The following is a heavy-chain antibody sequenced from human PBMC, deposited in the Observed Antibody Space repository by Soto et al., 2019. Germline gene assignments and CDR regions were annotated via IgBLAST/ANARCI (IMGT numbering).Heavy chain of an antibody. J-gene: IGHJ3*02. CDR3: AREGYGGNSGAFDI. Sequence: QVQLQESGPGLVKPSETLSLTCTVSGGSISSYYWSWIRQPPGKGLEWIGYIYYSGSTNYNPSLKSRVTISVDTSKNQFSLKLSSVTAADTAVYYCAREGYGGNSGAFDIWGQGTMVTVSS. CDR1: GGSISSYY. CDR2: IYYSGST. D-gene: IGHD4-17*01. V-gene: IGHV4-59*01.